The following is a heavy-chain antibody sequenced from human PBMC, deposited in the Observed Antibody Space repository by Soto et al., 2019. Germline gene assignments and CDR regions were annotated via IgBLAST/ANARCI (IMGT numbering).Heavy chain of an antibody. V-gene: IGHV4-59*01. CDR2: IHYSGTT. CDR1: GGSMRNYF. Sequence: LSLTCTVSGGSMRNYFWTWIRQPPGKGPEWIGYIHYSGTTSFFPSYNPSLRSRVTISEDTSKNQFSLKLLSVTTADTAVYFCAAGEASSRNLAPYYLDFWGQGTLVTVSS. D-gene: IGHD6-13*01. J-gene: IGHJ4*02. CDR3: AAGEASSRNLAPYYLDF.